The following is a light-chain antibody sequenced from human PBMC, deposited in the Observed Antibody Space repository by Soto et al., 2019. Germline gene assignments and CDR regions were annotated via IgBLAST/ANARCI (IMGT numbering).Light chain of an antibody. CDR2: DAS. J-gene: IGKJ1*01. CDR3: QQYGDRPRT. Sequence: VVFTQSPATLSVSAVDGATLPCRASQDIGSAVAWYHQRSGQAPRLLIFDASIRVPTTPARFSGSVSGTEFTLTISSLESEDFAVYFCQQYGDRPRTFGQGTKV. V-gene: IGKV3-15*01. CDR1: QDIGSA.